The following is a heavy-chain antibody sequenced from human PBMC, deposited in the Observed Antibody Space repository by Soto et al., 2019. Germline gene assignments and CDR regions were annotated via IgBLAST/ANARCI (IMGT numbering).Heavy chain of an antibody. CDR3: ARGHSSSAGRGNDDWFDT. D-gene: IGHD6-25*01. V-gene: IGHV4-34*01. CDR1: GGSFSDYY. Sequence: SETLSLTCVVYGGSFSDYYWSWIRQPPGKGLEWIGEINHSGSTNYNPSLKSRVTISIDTSKNQFSLKLSSVTAADTAVYYCARGHSSSAGRGNDDWFDTWGQGTLVT. CDR2: INHSGST. J-gene: IGHJ5*01.